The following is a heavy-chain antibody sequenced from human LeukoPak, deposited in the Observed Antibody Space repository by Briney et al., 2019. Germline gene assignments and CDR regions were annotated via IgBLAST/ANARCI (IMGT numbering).Heavy chain of an antibody. CDR2: IRYDGSNK. Sequence: PGGSLRLSCAASGFTFSSYGMHWVRQAPGKGLEWVAFIRYDGSNKYYADSVKGRFTISRDNSKNTLYLQMNSLRAEDTAVYYCAKDGITMVRGGGSLDYWGQGTLVTVSS. CDR3: AKDGITMVRGGGSLDY. D-gene: IGHD3-10*01. CDR1: GFTFSSYG. J-gene: IGHJ4*02. V-gene: IGHV3-30*02.